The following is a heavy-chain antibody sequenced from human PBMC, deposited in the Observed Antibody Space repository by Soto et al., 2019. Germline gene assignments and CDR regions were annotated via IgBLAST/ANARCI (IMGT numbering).Heavy chain of an antibody. V-gene: IGHV1-69*01. CDR3: AREKGCGGDCYYYYGMDV. D-gene: IGHD2-21*02. CDR1: GGTFSSYA. CDR2: IIPIFGTA. Sequence: QVQLVQSGAEVKKPGSSVKVSCKASGGTFSSYAISWVRQAPGQGLEWMGGIIPIFGTANYAQKFQGRVTITADESTSTAYMELSSLRSADTAVYYCAREKGCGGDCYYYYGMDVWGQGTTVTVSS. J-gene: IGHJ6*02.